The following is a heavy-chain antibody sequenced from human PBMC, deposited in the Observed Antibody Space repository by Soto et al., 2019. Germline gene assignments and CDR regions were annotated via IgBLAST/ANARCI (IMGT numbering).Heavy chain of an antibody. CDR2: ISYDGSNK. V-gene: IGHV3-30*18. Sequence: QVQLVESGGGVVQPGRSLRLSCAASGFTFSNYGMHWVRQAPGKGLEWVAVISYDGSNKYYADSVKGRFTISRDNSKNTLFMQMNSLRAEDTAVYYCPKDQRLHYHYYYGMDVWGQGTTVTVSS. D-gene: IGHD4-4*01. CDR3: PKDQRLHYHYYYGMDV. J-gene: IGHJ6*02. CDR1: GFTFSNYG.